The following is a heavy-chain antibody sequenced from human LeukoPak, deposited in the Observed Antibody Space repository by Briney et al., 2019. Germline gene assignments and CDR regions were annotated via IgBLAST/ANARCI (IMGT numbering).Heavy chain of an antibody. CDR2: ISGSGGST. D-gene: IGHD3-22*01. CDR3: ARNYYATSGYLNDGVFHI. CDR1: GFTFSSYG. Sequence: GGSLRLSCAASGFTFSSYGMHWVRQAPGKGLEWVSSISGSGGSTYYADSVKGRFTISRDNSKNTLYLQMNSLRAEDTAVYYCARNYYATSGYLNDGVFHIWGQGTMVTVSP. J-gene: IGHJ3*02. V-gene: IGHV3-23*01.